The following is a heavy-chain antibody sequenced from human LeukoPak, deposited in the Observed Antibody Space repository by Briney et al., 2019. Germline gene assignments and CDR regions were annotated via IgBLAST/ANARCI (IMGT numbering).Heavy chain of an antibody. CDR1: GFTFSSYA. CDR3: AKDLGRYRNNYFDY. Sequence: GGSLRLSCAASGFTFSSYAMSWVRQAPEKGLEWVSTISGSGGGTYYADSVKGRFTISRDDSKNTLYLQMNSLRAEDTAVYYCAKDLGRYRNNYFDYWGQGTLVTASA. J-gene: IGHJ4*02. D-gene: IGHD1-26*01. CDR2: ISGSGGGT. V-gene: IGHV3-23*01.